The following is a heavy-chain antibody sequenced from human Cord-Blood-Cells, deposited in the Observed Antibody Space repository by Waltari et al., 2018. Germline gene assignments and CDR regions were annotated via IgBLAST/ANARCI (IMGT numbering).Heavy chain of an antibody. CDR3: ASSSGAAGPEGIDY. J-gene: IGHJ4*02. D-gene: IGHD6-13*01. Sequence: QVQLQESGPGLVKPSETLSLTCTVSGGSISSYYWSWIRQPAGKGLEWIGRIYTRGSTNYNPSLKSRVTMSVDTSKNQFSLKLSSVTAADTAVYYCASSSGAAGPEGIDYWGQGTLVTVSS. V-gene: IGHV4-4*07. CDR1: GGSISSYY. CDR2: IYTRGST.